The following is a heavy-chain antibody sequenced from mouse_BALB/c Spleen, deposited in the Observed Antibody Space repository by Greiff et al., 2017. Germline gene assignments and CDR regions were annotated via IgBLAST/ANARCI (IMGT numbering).Heavy chain of an antibody. CDR3: ARYGGGLRYFDV. Sequence: EVQGVESGPSLVKPSQTLSLTCSVTGDSITSGYWNWVRQFPGNKLEYMGYISYSGSTSYNPPLKSRISIIRDTSKNQYYLQLNTVTTEDTATYYCARYGGGLRYFDVWGAGTTVTVSS. CDR2: ISYSGST. J-gene: IGHJ1*01. CDR1: GDSITSGY. V-gene: IGHV3-8*02.